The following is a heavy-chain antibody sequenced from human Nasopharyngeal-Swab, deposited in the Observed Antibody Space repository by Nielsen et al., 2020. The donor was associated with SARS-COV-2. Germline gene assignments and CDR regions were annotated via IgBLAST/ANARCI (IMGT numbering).Heavy chain of an antibody. CDR2: VSGDVAHTT. J-gene: IGHJ4*02. CDR3: ARDGRIGYGVYLDY. V-gene: IGHV3-23*01. Sequence: VPSLRLSCAASGFTFSAPSIICVRQAAGKGLEWVSAVSGDVAHTTYYADSVKCRFTISRDNSKNTLYLQMNGLRAEDAAIYYCARDGRIGYGVYLDYWGQGTPVTVSS. D-gene: IGHD5-12*01. CDR1: GFTFSAPS.